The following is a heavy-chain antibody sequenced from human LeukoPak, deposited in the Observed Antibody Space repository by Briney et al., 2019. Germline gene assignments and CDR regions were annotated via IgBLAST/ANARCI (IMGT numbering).Heavy chain of an antibody. D-gene: IGHD3-22*01. J-gene: IGHJ3*02. CDR2: INHSGST. CDR1: GASFSGYH. Sequence: SETLSLTCAVYGASFSGYHWSWIRQPPGKGPEWIGEINHSGSTNYNPSLKSRVSISIDTSKNQFSLKLSSVTAADTAVYYCARGVRRITMIVVVLKGDAFDIWGQGTMVTVSS. CDR3: ARGVRRITMIVVVLKGDAFDI. V-gene: IGHV4-34*01.